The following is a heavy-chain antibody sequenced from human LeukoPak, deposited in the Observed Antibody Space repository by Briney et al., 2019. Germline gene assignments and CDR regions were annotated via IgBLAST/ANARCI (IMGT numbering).Heavy chain of an antibody. CDR1: GFTFSSYN. J-gene: IGHJ4*02. V-gene: IGHV3-48*01. Sequence: PGGALRLSCAASGFTFSSYNMNWVRQAPGKGLEWVSYISSSSRTIYYADSVKGRFTISRDNAKNSLYLQMNSLRAEDTAVYYCARYIVATTFFDYWGQGTLVTVSS. CDR3: ARYIVATTFFDY. CDR2: ISSSSRTI. D-gene: IGHD5-12*01.